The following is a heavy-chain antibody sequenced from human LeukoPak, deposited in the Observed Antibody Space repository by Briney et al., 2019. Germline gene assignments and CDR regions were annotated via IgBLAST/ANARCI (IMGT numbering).Heavy chain of an antibody. CDR2: IHHSGST. D-gene: IGHD3-22*01. Sequence: PSETLSLTCIVSGYSISSGYYWGWIRQPPGEGLEWIGNIHHSGSTYYNPSLKSRVTKSVDTSKNQFSLKLSSVTAADTAVYYCARDYSSGYYFYYGMDFWGQGTTVTVSS. J-gene: IGHJ6*02. CDR3: ARDYSSGYYFYYGMDF. V-gene: IGHV4-38-2*02. CDR1: GYSISSGYY.